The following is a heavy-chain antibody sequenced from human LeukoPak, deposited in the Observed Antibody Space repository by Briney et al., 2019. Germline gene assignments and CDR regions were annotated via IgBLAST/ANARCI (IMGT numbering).Heavy chain of an antibody. CDR1: GGSFSGYF. CDR3: ARDVGGNSPRYYYGLDV. Sequence: PSETLSLTCAVYGGSFSGYFWSYIRQPPGKGLEWLGEISHSGSTNYSPSLKSRVTISVDTSKNQFSLKLSSVTAADTAFYYCARDVGGNSPRYYYGLDVWGQGTTVTVSS. J-gene: IGHJ6*02. D-gene: IGHD4-23*01. CDR2: ISHSGST. V-gene: IGHV4-34*01.